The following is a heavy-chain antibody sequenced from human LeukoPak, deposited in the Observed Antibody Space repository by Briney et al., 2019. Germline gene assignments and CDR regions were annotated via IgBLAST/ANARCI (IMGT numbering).Heavy chain of an antibody. D-gene: IGHD3-22*01. Sequence: GGSLRLSCAASGFTFSSYAMSWVRQAPGKGLEWVSAISGSGGSTYYADSVKGRFTISRDNSKNTLYLQMNSLRAEDTAVYYCARDSSDLTSYYDSSGYVDYWGQGTLVTVSS. CDR2: ISGSGGST. CDR1: GFTFSSYA. J-gene: IGHJ4*02. CDR3: ARDSSDLTSYYDSSGYVDY. V-gene: IGHV3-23*01.